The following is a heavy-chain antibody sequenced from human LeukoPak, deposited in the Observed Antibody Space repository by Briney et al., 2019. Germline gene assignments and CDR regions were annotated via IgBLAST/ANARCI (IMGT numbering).Heavy chain of an antibody. CDR3: ARQTLGDHTFDY. CDR2: IYYSGST. Sequence: PSETLSLTCTVSGGSISSYYWSWIRQPPGKGLEWIGYIYYSGSTNYNPSLKSRVTISVDTSKNQFSLKLSSVTAADTAVYYCARQTLGDHTFDYWGQGTLVTVSS. D-gene: IGHD3-10*01. V-gene: IGHV4-59*08. J-gene: IGHJ4*02. CDR1: GGSISSYY.